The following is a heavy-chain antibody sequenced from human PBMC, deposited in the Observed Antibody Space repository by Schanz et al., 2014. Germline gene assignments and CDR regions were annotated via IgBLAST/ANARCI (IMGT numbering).Heavy chain of an antibody. V-gene: IGHV1-2*06. D-gene: IGHD5-12*01. Sequence: QVQLVQSGAYVKKPGASVKVSCKASGYTFTGYSMHWVRQAPGQGLEWMGRINPNTGGTNFAQKFQGRVTMTRDTSITTAYMDLSGLTSDDTAVYYCAREKGHGYSGLSWGQGTLLAVSS. J-gene: IGHJ5*02. CDR3: AREKGHGYSGLS. CDR2: INPNTGGT. CDR1: GYTFTGYS.